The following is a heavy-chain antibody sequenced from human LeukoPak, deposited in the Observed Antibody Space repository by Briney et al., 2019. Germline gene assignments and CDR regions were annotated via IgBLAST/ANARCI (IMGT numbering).Heavy chain of an antibody. V-gene: IGHV3-7*01. CDR2: IKQDGSEK. CDR1: GFTFSSYW. Sequence: PGGSPRLSCAASGFTFSSYWMSWVRRAPGKGLEWVANIKQDGSEKYYVDSVKGRFTISRDNAKNSLYLQMNSLRAEDTAVYYCARDPSITMVRGVIILPPDYWGQGTLVTVSS. CDR3: ARDPSITMVRGVIILPPDY. D-gene: IGHD3-10*01. J-gene: IGHJ4*02.